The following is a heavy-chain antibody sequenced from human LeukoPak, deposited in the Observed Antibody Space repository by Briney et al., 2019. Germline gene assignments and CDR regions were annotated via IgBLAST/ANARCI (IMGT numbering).Heavy chain of an antibody. CDR1: GFTFSSYS. V-gene: IGHV3-21*01. CDR2: ISSSSSYI. CDR3: ASLGIATAGRDYFDY. J-gene: IGHJ4*02. Sequence: PGGSLRLSCAASGFTFSSYSMNWVRQAPGKGLEWVSSISSSSSYIYYADSVKGRFTISRDNAKHSLYLQMNSLRAEDTAVYYCASLGIATAGRDYFDYWGQGTLVTVSS. D-gene: IGHD6-13*01.